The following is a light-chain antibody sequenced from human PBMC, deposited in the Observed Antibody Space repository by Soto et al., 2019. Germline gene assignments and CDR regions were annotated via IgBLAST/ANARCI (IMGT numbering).Light chain of an antibody. CDR1: QSVRINY. J-gene: IGKJ2*01. CDR3: EQYGSPPYT. Sequence: EILWTQSPGTLSLSPGERATLSCRASQSVRINYLAWYQQKPGQAPRLLIQGASGTATDIPDRFSGTGPGTDFQFTISRLEAQALAVYYCEQYGSPPYTFGQGTKLEI. CDR2: GAS. V-gene: IGKV3-20*01.